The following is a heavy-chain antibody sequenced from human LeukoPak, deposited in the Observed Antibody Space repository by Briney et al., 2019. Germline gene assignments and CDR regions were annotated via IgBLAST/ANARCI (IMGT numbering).Heavy chain of an antibody. CDR1: GFTFSSYA. CDR3: ARDAIRGWDNYYYYYMDV. J-gene: IGHJ6*03. CDR2: ISGSGGST. Sequence: PGGSLRLSCAASGFTFSSYAMSWVRQAPGKGLEWVSAISGSGGSTYYADSVKGRFTISRDNSKNTLYLQMNSLRAEDTAVYYCARDAIRGWDNYYYYYMDVWGKGTTVTVSS. V-gene: IGHV3-23*01. D-gene: IGHD6-19*01.